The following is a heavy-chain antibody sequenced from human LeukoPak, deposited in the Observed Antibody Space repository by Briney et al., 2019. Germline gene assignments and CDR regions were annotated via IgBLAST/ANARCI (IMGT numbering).Heavy chain of an antibody. Sequence: GESLKISCKGSGYSFTSYWIGWVRQMPGKGLEWMGIIYPGDSDTRYSPSFQGQVTISAAKSISTAYLQWSSLKASDTAMYYCARLGVVPAAIGHWFDPWGQGTLVTVSS. J-gene: IGHJ5*02. CDR3: ARLGVVPAAIGHWFDP. V-gene: IGHV5-51*01. D-gene: IGHD2-2*01. CDR2: IYPGDSDT. CDR1: GYSFTSYW.